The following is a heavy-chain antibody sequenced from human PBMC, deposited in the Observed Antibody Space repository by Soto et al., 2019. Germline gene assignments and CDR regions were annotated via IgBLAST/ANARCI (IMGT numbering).Heavy chain of an antibody. CDR1: GGTFSSYS. Sequence: QVQLVQSGAEVKKPGSSVKVSCKASGGTFSSYSINWVRQAPGQGLEWMGEIIPSFGTANYAQKFQGRVTITGDESTSTAYMELSSLRSEDTAVYYCARDGGRHSGGIDYWGQGTLVTVSS. CDR3: ARDGGRHSGGIDY. CDR2: IIPSFGTA. D-gene: IGHD1-26*01. J-gene: IGHJ4*02. V-gene: IGHV1-69*01.